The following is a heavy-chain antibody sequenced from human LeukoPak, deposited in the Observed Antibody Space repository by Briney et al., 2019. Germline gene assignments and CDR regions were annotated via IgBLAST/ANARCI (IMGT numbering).Heavy chain of an antibody. CDR2: ISSSSSYI. CDR1: GFTFSSYS. CDR3: ARDHIGLWFGGGAFDI. D-gene: IGHD3-10*01. J-gene: IGHJ3*02. V-gene: IGHV3-21*01. Sequence: GGSLRLSCAASGFTFSSYSMNWVRQAPGKGLEWVSSISSSSSYIYYADSVKGRFTISRDNAKNSLYLQMNSLRAEDTAVYYCARDHIGLWFGGGAFDIWGQGTMVTVSS.